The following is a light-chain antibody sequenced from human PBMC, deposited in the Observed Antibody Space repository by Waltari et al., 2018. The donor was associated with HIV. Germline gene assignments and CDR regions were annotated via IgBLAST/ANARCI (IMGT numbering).Light chain of an antibody. CDR3: QQIDSYPSPVT. CDR1: QGISSY. CDR2: SAS. Sequence: DIQLTQSPSFLSASVGDRVTITCRASQGISSYLAWYQQKPGKAPKLLIYSASTLQSGVPSRFSGRGSGTEFTLTISSLQPEDFATYYCQQIDSYPSPVTFGPGTKVDFK. J-gene: IGKJ3*01. V-gene: IGKV1-9*01.